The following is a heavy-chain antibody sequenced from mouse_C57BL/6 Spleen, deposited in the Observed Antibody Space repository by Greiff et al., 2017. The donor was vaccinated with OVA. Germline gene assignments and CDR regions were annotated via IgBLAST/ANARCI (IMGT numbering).Heavy chain of an antibody. CDR3: AISRYDGSSYYAMDY. CDR1: GYTFTSYW. Sequence: VQLQQPGAELVKPGASVKLSCKASGYTFTSYWMHWVKQRPGQGLEWIGMIHPNSGSTNYNEKFKSKATLTVDTSSSTAYMQLISLTSEDSAVYYCAISRYDGSSYYAMDYWGQGTSVTVSS. D-gene: IGHD1-1*01. V-gene: IGHV1-64*01. J-gene: IGHJ4*01. CDR2: IHPNSGST.